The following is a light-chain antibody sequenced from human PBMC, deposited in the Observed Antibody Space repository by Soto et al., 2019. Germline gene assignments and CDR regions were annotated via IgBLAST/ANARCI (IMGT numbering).Light chain of an antibody. J-gene: IGLJ2*01. Sequence: QSVLTQPASVSGSPGQSIAISCTGTSSDVGGYNYVSWYQHHPGKAPKLMIYEVSDRPSGISNRFSGPKSGNTASLTISGLQAEDEADYYCSSYTSSSTVVFGGGTKLTVL. CDR2: EVS. CDR3: SSYTSSSTVV. V-gene: IGLV2-14*01. CDR1: SSDVGGYNY.